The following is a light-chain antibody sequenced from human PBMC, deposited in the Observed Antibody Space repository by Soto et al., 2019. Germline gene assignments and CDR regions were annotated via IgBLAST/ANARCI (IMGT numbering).Light chain of an antibody. CDR1: SSDVGSYNL. CDR2: EGS. CDR3: CSYAGSSTPYV. Sequence: QSALTQPASVSGSPGQSITISCPGTSSDVGSYNLVSWYQQHPGKAPKLMIYEGSKRPSGVSNRFSGSKSGNTASLTNSGLQAEDEADYYCCSYAGSSTPYVFGTGTKLTVL. V-gene: IGLV2-23*01. J-gene: IGLJ1*01.